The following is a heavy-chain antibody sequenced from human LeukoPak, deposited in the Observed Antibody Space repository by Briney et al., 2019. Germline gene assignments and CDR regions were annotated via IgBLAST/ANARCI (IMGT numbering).Heavy chain of an antibody. CDR3: ARALDGGPTS. J-gene: IGHJ4*02. D-gene: IGHD2-15*01. CDR2: IYSGGST. CDR1: GFTFSDYY. V-gene: IGHV3-66*01. Sequence: GGSLRLSCAASGFTFSDYYMSWVRQAPGKGLEWVSVIYSGGSTYYADSVKGRFTISRDNSKNTLYLQMNSLRAEDTAVYYCARALDGGPTSWGQGTLVTVSS.